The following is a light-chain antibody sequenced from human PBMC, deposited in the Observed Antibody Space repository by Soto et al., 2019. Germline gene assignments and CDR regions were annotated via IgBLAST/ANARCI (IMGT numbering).Light chain of an antibody. CDR2: HAS. J-gene: IGKJ1*01. Sequence: DIHMTQSPSTLSASIGDRVTITCRASQTINNWLAWYQQKPGKAPNLLIYHASNLETGVPSRFSGSAFGTEFTLTISSLQHDDFATYYCQHYNSYPWTFGQGTKVDIK. CDR3: QHYNSYPWT. V-gene: IGKV1-5*01. CDR1: QTINNW.